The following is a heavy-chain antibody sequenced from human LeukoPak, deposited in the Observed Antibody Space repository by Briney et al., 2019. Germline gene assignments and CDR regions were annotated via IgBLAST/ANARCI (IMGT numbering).Heavy chain of an antibody. CDR1: GFRFSGYA. J-gene: IGHJ4*02. CDR2: ISMSSSYM. D-gene: IGHD6-13*01. Sequence: GGSLRLSCVASGFRFSGYAMKWVRQAPGKGLEWVSTISMSSSYMYYADSVRGRFTISRDNAKNSLYLQMTSLRAEDAAVYYCAKVGEYSSSWYPYFDYWGQGTLVTVSS. V-gene: IGHV3-21*01. CDR3: AKVGEYSSSWYPYFDY.